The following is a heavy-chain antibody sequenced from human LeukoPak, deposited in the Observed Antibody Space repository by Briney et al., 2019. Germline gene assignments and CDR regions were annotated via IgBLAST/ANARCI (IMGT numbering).Heavy chain of an antibody. J-gene: IGHJ4*02. D-gene: IGHD5-12*01. CDR2: IYSGGST. Sequence: GGSLRLSCAASGFTVSNNYMSWVRQAPGKGLEWVSVIYSGGSTYYTDSVKGRFTISRDTSKNTLSLQMNSLRAEDTAVYFCVKFYTGYARTLFDYWGQGTLVTSSS. CDR1: GFTVSNNY. CDR3: VKFYTGYARTLFDY. V-gene: IGHV3-53*01.